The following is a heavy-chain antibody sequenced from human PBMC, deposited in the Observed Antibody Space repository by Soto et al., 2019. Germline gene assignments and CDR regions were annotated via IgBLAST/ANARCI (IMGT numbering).Heavy chain of an antibody. CDR2: ISRDGSNK. J-gene: IGHJ4*02. CDR3: ARSRNSAVADSFDF. V-gene: IGHV3-30*04. CDR1: GFTFSRYA. Sequence: WGSLRLSCAASGFTFSRYAIHFFRHSPCKGLEWVAVISRDGSNKYYVDSVKGRFTISRDNSKNTLYLQMNSLRDEDTAVYYCARSRNSAVADSFDFWGQGTLVTVSS. D-gene: IGHD3-10*01.